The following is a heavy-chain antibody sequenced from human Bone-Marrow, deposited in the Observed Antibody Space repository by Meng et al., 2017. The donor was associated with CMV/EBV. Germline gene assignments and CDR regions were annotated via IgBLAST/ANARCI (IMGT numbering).Heavy chain of an antibody. Sequence: GGSLRLSCAASGFIFSDYYMSWIRQAPGKGLEWVSYISSSASTIYYADSVKGRFSISRDTSRNTLYLQMNSLRAEDSAVYYCARTRVATEEDYFDYWGQGARVTCSS. CDR3: ARTRVATEEDYFDY. CDR2: ISSSASTI. CDR1: GFIFSDYY. D-gene: IGHD5-12*01. J-gene: IGHJ4*02. V-gene: IGHV3-11*01.